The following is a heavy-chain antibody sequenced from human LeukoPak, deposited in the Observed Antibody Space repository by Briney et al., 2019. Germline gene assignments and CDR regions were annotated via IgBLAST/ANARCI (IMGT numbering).Heavy chain of an antibody. J-gene: IGHJ4*02. D-gene: IGHD4-17*01. CDR2: IYSGGST. CDR1: GLTFSTYG. Sequence: TGGSLRLSCAASGLTFSTYGMSWVRQAPGKGLEWVSVIYSGGSTDYADSVKGRFTISRDNSKNTLYLQMNSLRAEDTAVYYCARDRYGDYFDYWGQGTRVTVSS. V-gene: IGHV3-66*01. CDR3: ARDRYGDYFDY.